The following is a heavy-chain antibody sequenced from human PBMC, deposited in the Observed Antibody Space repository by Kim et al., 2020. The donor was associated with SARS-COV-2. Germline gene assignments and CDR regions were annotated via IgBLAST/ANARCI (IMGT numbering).Heavy chain of an antibody. D-gene: IGHD3-16*02. J-gene: IGHJ6*02. CDR3: ARDSLGGELSLLASGVGMDV. Sequence: GGSLRLSCAASGFTFSSYGMHWVRQAPGKGLEWVAVIWYDGSNKYYADSVRGRFTISRDNSKNTLYLQMNSLRAEDTAVYYCARDSLGGELSLLASGVGMDVWGQGTTVTVSS. V-gene: IGHV3-33*01. CDR2: IWYDGSNK. CDR1: GFTFSSYG.